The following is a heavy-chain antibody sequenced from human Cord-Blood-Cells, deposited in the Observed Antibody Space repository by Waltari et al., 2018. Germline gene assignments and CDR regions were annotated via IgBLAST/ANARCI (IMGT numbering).Heavy chain of an antibody. Sequence: QLQLQESGPGLVKPSETLSLTCTVSGGSISSSSYYWGWIRQPPGKGLEWIGSIYYSGSTDYNPSLKSRVTISVDTYKNQFSLKLSSVTAADTAVYYCARRSGEVPAWYFDLWGRGTLVTVSS. V-gene: IGHV4-39*07. J-gene: IGHJ2*01. CDR1: GGSISSSSYY. CDR2: IYYSGST. CDR3: ARRSGEVPAWYFDL. D-gene: IGHD3-16*01.